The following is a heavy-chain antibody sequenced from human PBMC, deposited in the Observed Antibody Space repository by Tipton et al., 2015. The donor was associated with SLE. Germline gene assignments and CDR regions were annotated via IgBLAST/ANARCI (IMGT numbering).Heavy chain of an antibody. V-gene: IGHV4-34*01. D-gene: IGHD4-11*01. Sequence: TLSLTCAIYRGSFNGYHWSWIRQPPGKGLEWIGNIYYSGITHYNPSLKSRVTISVDTSKNQFSLILISVTAADTAVYYCARFLTTGQLDLWDQGALVTVSS. CDR1: RGSFNGYH. CDR3: ARFLTTGQLDL. CDR2: IYYSGIT. J-gene: IGHJ5*02.